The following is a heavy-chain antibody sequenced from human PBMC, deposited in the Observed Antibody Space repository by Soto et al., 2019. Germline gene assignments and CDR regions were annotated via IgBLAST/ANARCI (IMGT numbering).Heavy chain of an antibody. D-gene: IGHD1-1*01. Sequence: QVQLVQSGAEVMKPGSSVKVSCKASGGTFSGYAISWVRHAPGQGLEWMGGIIPIFGTANYAQKVQGRVTITADESTRTDYMELRSLRSEETAVHYCARDVWRQLRRGDMDVWGQGTTVTVSS. CDR1: GGTFSGYA. J-gene: IGHJ6*02. CDR2: IIPIFGTA. CDR3: ARDVWRQLRRGDMDV. V-gene: IGHV1-69*01.